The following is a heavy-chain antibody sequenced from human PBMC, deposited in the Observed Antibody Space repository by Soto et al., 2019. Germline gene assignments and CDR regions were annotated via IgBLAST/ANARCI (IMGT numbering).Heavy chain of an antibody. CDR2: IIPIFGTA. V-gene: IGHV1-69*01. D-gene: IGHD1-26*01. Sequence: QVQLVQSGAEVQKPGSSVKVSCKASGGTFSSYSINWVRQAPGQGLEWMGEIIPIFGTANYAQKFQGRVTIPADEFTSTAYMELSSLRSEDTAVYYCARDGGRHSGGSDYWGQGTLVTGSS. J-gene: IGHJ4*02. CDR3: ARDGGRHSGGSDY. CDR1: GGTFSSYS.